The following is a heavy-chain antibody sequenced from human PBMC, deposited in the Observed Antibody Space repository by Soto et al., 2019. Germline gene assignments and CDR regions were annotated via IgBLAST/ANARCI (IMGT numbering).Heavy chain of an antibody. J-gene: IGHJ5*02. V-gene: IGHV1-2*04. D-gene: IGHD3-10*01. CDR2: IKPNSGGT. CDR1: GYTFTGYY. Sequence: QVQLVQSGAEVKKPGASVKVSCKASGYTFTGYYMHWVRQAPGQGLEWMGWIKPNSGGTHYAQKFQGWVTMTRDTPISTSYMELSRLRSDVTAVYYCARNSSGSGPGGNWFEPWGQGTLVTVSS. CDR3: ARNSSGSGPGGNWFEP.